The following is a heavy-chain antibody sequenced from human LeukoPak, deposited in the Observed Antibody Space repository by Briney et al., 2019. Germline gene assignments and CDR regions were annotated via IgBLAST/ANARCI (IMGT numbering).Heavy chain of an antibody. CDR1: GYSISSGSY. CDR2: INHSGST. V-gene: IGHV4-38-2*01. J-gene: IGHJ4*02. D-gene: IGHD2-2*03. CDR3: ARGLGSQAPVDY. Sequence: PSETLSLTCAVSGYSISSGSYWDWIRQPPGKGLEWIGEINHSGSTNYNPSLKSRVTISVDTSKNQFSLKLSSVTAADTAVYYCARGLGSQAPVDYWGQGTLVTVSS.